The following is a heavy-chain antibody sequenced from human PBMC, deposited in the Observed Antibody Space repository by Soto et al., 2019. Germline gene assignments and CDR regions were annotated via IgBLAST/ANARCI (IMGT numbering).Heavy chain of an antibody. D-gene: IGHD3-10*02. CDR1: GFTFDDYA. CDR2: ISWNSGSI. J-gene: IGHJ6*03. Sequence: GGSLRLSCAASGFTFDDYAMHWVRQAPGKGLEWVSGISWNSGSIGYADSVKGRFTISRDNAKNSLYLQMNSLRAEDTALYYCAMSAFYYYYMDVWGKGTTVTVSS. V-gene: IGHV3-9*01. CDR3: AMSAFYYYYMDV.